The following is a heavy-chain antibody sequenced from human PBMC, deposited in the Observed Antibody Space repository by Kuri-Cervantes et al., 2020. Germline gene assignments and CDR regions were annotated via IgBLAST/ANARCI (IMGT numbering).Heavy chain of an antibody. D-gene: IGHD1-26*01. J-gene: IGHJ2*01. CDR3: ARIVGWYFDL. CDR2: ISSSGSSI. CDR1: GFTFSGSA. Sequence: GESLKISCAASGFTFSGSAMHWVRQAPGKGLEWISYISSSGSSISYADSMKGRFTISRDNAKNTLYLQLNSLRAEDTAVYYCARIVGWYFDLWGRGTLVTVSS. V-gene: IGHV3-48*04.